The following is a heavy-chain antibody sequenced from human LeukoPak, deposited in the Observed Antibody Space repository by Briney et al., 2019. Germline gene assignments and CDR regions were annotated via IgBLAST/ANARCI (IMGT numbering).Heavy chain of an antibody. V-gene: IGHV1-18*01. CDR1: GYTFTSYG. Sequence: ASVKVSCKASGYTFTSYGISWVRQAPGQGLEWMGWISAYNGNTNYAQKLQGRVTMTTDTSTSTAYMELRSLRSDDTAVYYCARDGWDIVVVVAAIPFDCWGQGTLVTVSS. CDR3: ARDGWDIVVVVAAIPFDC. D-gene: IGHD2-15*01. CDR2: ISAYNGNT. J-gene: IGHJ4*02.